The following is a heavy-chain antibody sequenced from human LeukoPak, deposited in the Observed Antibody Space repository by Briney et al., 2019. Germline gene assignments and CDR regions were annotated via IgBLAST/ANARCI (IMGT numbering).Heavy chain of an antibody. Sequence: ASVKVSCKASGYTFTSYGISWVRQAPGQGLEWMGWISAYNGNTNYAQKLQGRVTMTTDTSTSTAHMELRSLRSDDTAVYYCARERLDLNYYMDVWGKGTTVTVSS. CDR3: ARERLDLNYYMDV. CDR1: GYTFTSYG. D-gene: IGHD3-9*01. CDR2: ISAYNGNT. J-gene: IGHJ6*03. V-gene: IGHV1-18*01.